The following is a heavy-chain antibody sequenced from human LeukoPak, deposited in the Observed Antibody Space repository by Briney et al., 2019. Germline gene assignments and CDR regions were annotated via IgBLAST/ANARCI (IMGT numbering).Heavy chain of an antibody. Sequence: GGSLRLSCAASGFTFTSYGMHWVRQAPGKGLECVAFIRYEGSNKYYADSVKGRFTISRDNSKNTLYLQMNSLRAEDTAVYYCAKDQGVNFFDYWGQGTLVTVSS. V-gene: IGHV3-30*02. CDR1: GFTFTSYG. J-gene: IGHJ4*02. CDR2: IRYEGSNK. D-gene: IGHD2-8*01. CDR3: AKDQGVNFFDY.